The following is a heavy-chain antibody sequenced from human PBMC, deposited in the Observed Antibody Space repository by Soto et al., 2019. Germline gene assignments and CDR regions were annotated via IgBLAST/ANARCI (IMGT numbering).Heavy chain of an antibody. J-gene: IGHJ6*02. Sequence: GGSLRLSCAASGFTFSSYSMNWVRQAPGKGLEWVSSISSSSSYIYYADSVKGRFTISRDNAKNSLYLQMNSLRAEDTAVYYCARAGCTNGVCLTHYYGMDVWGQGTTVTVSS. CDR2: ISSSSSYI. V-gene: IGHV3-21*01. CDR3: ARAGCTNGVCLTHYYGMDV. CDR1: GFTFSSYS. D-gene: IGHD2-8*01.